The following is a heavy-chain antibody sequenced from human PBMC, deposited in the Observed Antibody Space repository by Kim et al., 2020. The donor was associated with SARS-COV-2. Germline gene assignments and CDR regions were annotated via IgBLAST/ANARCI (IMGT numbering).Heavy chain of an antibody. D-gene: IGHD4-17*01. CDR1: GYTFTSYG. V-gene: IGHV1-18*01. Sequence: ASVKVSCKASGYTFTSYGISWVRQAPGQGLEWMGWISAYNGNTNYAQKLQGRVTMTTDTSTSTAYMELRSLRSDDTAVYYCARAPYGDFAYWYFDLWGRGTLVTVSS. J-gene: IGHJ2*01. CDR2: ISAYNGNT. CDR3: ARAPYGDFAYWYFDL.